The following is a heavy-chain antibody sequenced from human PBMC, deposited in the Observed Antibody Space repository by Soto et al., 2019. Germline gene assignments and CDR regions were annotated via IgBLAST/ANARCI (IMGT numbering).Heavy chain of an antibody. V-gene: IGHV3-23*01. J-gene: IGHJ1*01. CDR2: ISGSGGST. CDR3: AKVARRIVVVPAAQN. CDR1: GHTFHNYA. Sequence: EVQLLESGGGFEQPGGSLRLSCVGSGHTFHNYAMTWVRQAPGKGLEWVSGISGSGGSTYYADSVRGRFTNSRADYKNTLYVQKNSQTADDTAVYYCAKVARRIVVVPAAQNWGQGTLVTVSS. D-gene: IGHD2-2*01.